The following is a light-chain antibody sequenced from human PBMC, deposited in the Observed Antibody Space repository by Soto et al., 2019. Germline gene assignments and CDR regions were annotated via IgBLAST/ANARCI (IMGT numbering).Light chain of an antibody. V-gene: IGLV3-21*02. J-gene: IGLJ1*01. CDR2: EDR. Sequence: SYELTQPPSMSVAPGQTASITCGGNNIGTKSVHWYQQKPGQAPVLVVYEDRDRPSGIPERFSGSNSGNTATLTIIRVEAGDEADYYCQVWDSSSDQHVFGTGTKLTVL. CDR1: NIGTKS. CDR3: QVWDSSSDQHV.